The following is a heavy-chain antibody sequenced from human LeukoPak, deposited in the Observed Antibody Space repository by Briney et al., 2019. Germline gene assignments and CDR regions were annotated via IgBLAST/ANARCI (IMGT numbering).Heavy chain of an antibody. J-gene: IGHJ4*02. Sequence: GGSLRLSCAASGFTFSGSAMHWVRQASGKGLEWVGRIRSKANSYATAYAASVKGRFTISRDDSKNTAYLQMNSLRAEDTAVYYCARWAAAFDYWGQGTLVTVSS. CDR3: ARWAAAFDY. CDR1: GFTFSGSA. V-gene: IGHV3-73*01. CDR2: IRSKANSYAT. D-gene: IGHD6-13*01.